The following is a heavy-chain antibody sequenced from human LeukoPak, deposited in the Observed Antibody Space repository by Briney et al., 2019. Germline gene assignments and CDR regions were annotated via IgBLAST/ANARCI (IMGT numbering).Heavy chain of an antibody. J-gene: IGHJ3*02. V-gene: IGHV1-69*13. CDR1: GGSLSNYA. CDR3: ARGLNHNDRPTDAFDI. CDR2: IIPIFGTP. Sequence: GASVKVSCKVSGGSLSNYAINWVRQAPGQGPEWMGGIIPIFGTPKYVQRFQGRVTITADEPTGTAYMELRSLTSEDTAVYYCARGLNHNDRPTDAFDIWGQGTKVTVSS. D-gene: IGHD3-22*01.